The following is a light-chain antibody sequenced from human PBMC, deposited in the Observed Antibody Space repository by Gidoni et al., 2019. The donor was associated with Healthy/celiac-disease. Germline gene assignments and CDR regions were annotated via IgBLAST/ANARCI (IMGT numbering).Light chain of an antibody. J-gene: IGLJ3*02. CDR1: NIGSKS. Sequence: YVLTQPPSVSVAPGQTARITCGGNNIGSKSVPWYQQKPGQAPVLVVYDDSGRPSGIPERFSGSNSGNTATMTISRVEAGDEADYYCQVWDSSSDHPYWVFGGGTKLTV. V-gene: IGLV3-21*02. CDR3: QVWDSSSDHPYWV. CDR2: DDS.